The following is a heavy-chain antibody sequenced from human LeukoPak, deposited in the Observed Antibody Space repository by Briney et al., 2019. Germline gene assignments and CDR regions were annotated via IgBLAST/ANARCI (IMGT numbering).Heavy chain of an antibody. CDR3: ARARTIFGVVAAVTYYYGMDV. CDR1: GVTFSSYA. V-gene: IGHV1-69*01. J-gene: IGHJ6*02. Sequence: SVKVSCKASGVTFSSYAISWVRQAPGQGLEWMGGIIPIFGTANYAQKFQGRVTITADESTSTAYMELSSLRSEDTAVYYCARARTIFGVVAAVTYYYGMDVWGQGTTVTVSS. CDR2: IIPIFGTA. D-gene: IGHD3-3*01.